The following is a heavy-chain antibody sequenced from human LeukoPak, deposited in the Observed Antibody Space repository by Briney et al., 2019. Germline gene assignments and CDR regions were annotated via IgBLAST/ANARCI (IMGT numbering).Heavy chain of an antibody. CDR2: INHSGST. V-gene: IGHV4-34*01. Sequence: SGTLSLTCAVYGGSFSGYYWSWIRQPPGKGLEWIGEINHSGSTNYNPSLKSRVTISVDTSKNQFSLKLSSVTAADTAVYYCAGRRQLWDYWGQGTLVTVSS. J-gene: IGHJ4*02. CDR3: AGRRQLWDY. D-gene: IGHD5-18*01. CDR1: GGSFSGYY.